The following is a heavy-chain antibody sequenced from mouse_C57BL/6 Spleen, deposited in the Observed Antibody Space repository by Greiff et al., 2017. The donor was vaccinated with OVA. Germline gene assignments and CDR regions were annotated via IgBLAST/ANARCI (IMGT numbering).Heavy chain of an antibody. V-gene: IGHV1-15*01. D-gene: IGHD2-4*01. CDR2: IDPETGGT. J-gene: IGHJ3*01. Sequence: LVESGAELVRPGASVTLSCKASGYTFTDYEMHWVKQTPVHGLEWIGAIDPETGGTAYNQKFKGKAILTADKSSSTAYMELRSLTSEDSAVYYCTRLRDYEGFAYGGQGTLLTVSA. CDR3: TRLRDYEGFAY. CDR1: GYTFTDYE.